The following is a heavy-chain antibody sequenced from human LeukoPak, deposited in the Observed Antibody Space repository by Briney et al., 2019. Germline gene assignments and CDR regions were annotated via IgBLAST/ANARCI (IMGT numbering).Heavy chain of an antibody. Sequence: GGSLRLSCAASGFTFSSYAMSWVRQAQGKGLEWVSAISGSGDSTYSTDSVKGRFTISRDNSKNTLYLQMNSLRAEDTAVYYCAKKVPANWGSYFDYWGQGTLVTVSS. D-gene: IGHD7-27*01. V-gene: IGHV3-23*01. CDR3: AKKVPANWGSYFDY. CDR2: ISGSGDST. J-gene: IGHJ4*02. CDR1: GFTFSSYA.